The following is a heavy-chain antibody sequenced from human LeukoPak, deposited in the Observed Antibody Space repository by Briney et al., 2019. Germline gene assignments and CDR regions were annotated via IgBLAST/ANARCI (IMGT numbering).Heavy chain of an antibody. CDR3: ARHDSSGYYFEGFDY. V-gene: IGHV4-59*08. CDR1: GGSISSYY. D-gene: IGHD3-22*01. Sequence: SETLSLTCTVSGGSISSYYWNWIRQPPGKGLEWIGYIYYSGSTNYNPSLKSRVTISVDTSKNQFSLKLSSVTAADTAVYYCARHDSSGYYFEGFDYWGQGTLVTVSS. J-gene: IGHJ4*02. CDR2: IYYSGST.